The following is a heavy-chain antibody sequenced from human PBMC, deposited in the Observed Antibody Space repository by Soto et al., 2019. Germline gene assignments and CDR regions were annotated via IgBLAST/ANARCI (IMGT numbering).Heavy chain of an antibody. J-gene: IGHJ3*02. V-gene: IGHV4-59*01. CDR1: GGSMSSYY. D-gene: IGHD3-10*01. CDR3: ARSGLGALRVTFDI. CDR2: IYYSGST. Sequence: SXTLSLTCTVSGGSMSSYYWSWIRQPPVKGLEWIGYIYYSGSTNYNPSLKSRVTISLDTSKNQFSLKLSSVTAADTAVYYCARSGLGALRVTFDIWGQGTMVTVSS.